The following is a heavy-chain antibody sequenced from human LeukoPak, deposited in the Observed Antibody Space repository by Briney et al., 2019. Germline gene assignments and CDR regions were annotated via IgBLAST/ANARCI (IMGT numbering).Heavy chain of an antibody. CDR1: GFTFNNYW. D-gene: IGHD1-14*01. V-gene: IGHV3-74*01. CDR3: ATVPGSLTY. CDR2: INSDGSST. J-gene: IGHJ4*02. Sequence: GGSLRLSCAASGFTFNNYWMHWVRQAPGKGLVWVSRINSDGSSTTYADSVKGRFTISRDNSKNTLHLQMNSLRADDTAVYYFATVPGSLTYWGQGTLVTVSS.